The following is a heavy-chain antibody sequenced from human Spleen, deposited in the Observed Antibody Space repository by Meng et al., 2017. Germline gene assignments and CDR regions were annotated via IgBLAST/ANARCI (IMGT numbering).Heavy chain of an antibody. V-gene: IGHV3-11*04. CDR2: ISFSGDTI. CDR3: AREWRDQWLVDY. J-gene: IGHJ4*02. D-gene: IGHD6-19*01. CDR1: GFSFSEYY. Sequence: GESLKISCAASGFSFSEYYMTWIRQAPGKGLEWVSYISFSGDTIYYADSVKGRFTISRDNAKNSLYLQMNSLRAEDTAVYYCAREWRDQWLVDYWGQGTLVTVSS.